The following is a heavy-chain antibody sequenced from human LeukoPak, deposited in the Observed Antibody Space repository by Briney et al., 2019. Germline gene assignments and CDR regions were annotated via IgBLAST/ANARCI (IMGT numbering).Heavy chain of an antibody. CDR2: IIPIFGTA. J-gene: IGHJ6*03. CDR3: ARGIHSSSSPDYYYYYYMDV. CDR1: GGTFSSYA. V-gene: IGHV1-69*05. D-gene: IGHD6-6*01. Sequence: SVKVSCKASGGTFSSYAISWVRQARGQGLEWMGRIIPIFGTANYAQKFQGRVTITTDESTSTAYMELSSLRSEDTAVYYCARGIHSSSSPDYYYYYYMDVWGKGTTVTVSS.